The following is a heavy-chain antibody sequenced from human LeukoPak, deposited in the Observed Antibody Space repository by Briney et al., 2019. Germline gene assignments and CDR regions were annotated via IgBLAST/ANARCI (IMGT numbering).Heavy chain of an antibody. CDR2: IYYSGST. Sequence: SETLSLTCTVSSGSISSYYWSWLRQPPGKGLERIGYIYYSGSTNYHPSLKSRVNISINTSRTQFSLKLSSVTAADTAMYYCAGRGGGHAFDIWGQGTMVTVSS. J-gene: IGHJ3*02. CDR3: AGRGGGHAFDI. V-gene: IGHV4-59*08. CDR1: SGSISSYY. D-gene: IGHD3-16*01.